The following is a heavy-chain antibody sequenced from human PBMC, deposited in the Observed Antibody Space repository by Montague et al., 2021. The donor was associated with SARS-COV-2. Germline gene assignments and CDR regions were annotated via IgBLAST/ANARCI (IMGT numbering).Heavy chain of an antibody. J-gene: IGHJ4*02. CDR2: SFYTGST. CDR1: GGSTSNYY. D-gene: IGHD2-15*01. CDR3: ARAQNICFIANCVNYFDL. Sequence: SETLSLTCSVSGGSTSNYYWTWIRQSPGKGLQWIGYSFYTGSTKFNPSLKSRVSMSLETSKNHFSLRLSAVTAADTARYYCARAQNICFIANCVNYFDLWGLGALVTVSS. V-gene: IGHV4-59*01.